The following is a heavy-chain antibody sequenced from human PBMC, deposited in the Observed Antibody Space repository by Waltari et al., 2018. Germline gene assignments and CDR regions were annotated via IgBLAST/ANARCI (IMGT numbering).Heavy chain of an antibody. D-gene: IGHD3-16*02. CDR3: ATKGPYDYVWGSYRLGWFDP. CDR2: FDPEDGET. CDR1: GYTLTELS. Sequence: QVQLVQSGAEVKKPGASVKVSCKVSGYTLTELSMHWVRQAPGKGLEWMGGFDPEDGETIYAQKFQGRVTMTEDTATDTAYMELSSLRSEDTAVYYCATKGPYDYVWGSYRLGWFDPWGQGTLVTVSS. J-gene: IGHJ5*02. V-gene: IGHV1-24*01.